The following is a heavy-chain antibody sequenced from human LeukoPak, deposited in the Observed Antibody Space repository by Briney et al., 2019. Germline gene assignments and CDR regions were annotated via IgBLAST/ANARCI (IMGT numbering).Heavy chain of an antibody. V-gene: IGHV1-8*01. J-gene: IGHJ5*02. D-gene: IGHD3-3*01. Sequence: ASVKVSCKASGYTFTSYDINWARQATGQGLEWMGWMNPNSGNTGYAQKFKGRVTMTRSTSISTAYMELSSLRSEDTAVYYCARALPSYYDFWSGYNWFDPWGQGTLVTVSS. CDR1: GYTFTSYD. CDR2: MNPNSGNT. CDR3: ARALPSYYDFWSGYNWFDP.